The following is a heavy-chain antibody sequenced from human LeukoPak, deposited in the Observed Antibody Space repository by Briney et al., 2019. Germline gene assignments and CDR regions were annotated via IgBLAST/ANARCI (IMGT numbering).Heavy chain of an antibody. D-gene: IGHD2-2*01. CDR2: IWYDGSNK. J-gene: IGHJ4*02. V-gene: IGHV3-33*01. CDR1: GFTFSSYG. Sequence: RAGGSLRLSCAASGFTFSSYGMHWVRQAPGKGLEWVAVIWYDGSNKYYADSVKGRLTISRDNSKNTLYLQMNSLRAEDTAVYYCARGAYILGFCSSTSCSPSLSQASDWGQGTLVTVSS. CDR3: ARGAYILGFCSSTSCSPSLSQASD.